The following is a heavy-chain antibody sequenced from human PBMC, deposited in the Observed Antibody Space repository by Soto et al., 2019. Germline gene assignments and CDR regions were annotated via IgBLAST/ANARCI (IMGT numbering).Heavy chain of an antibody. Sequence: EVQLVETGGGLIQPGGSLRLSCAASGFTVSSHYMSWVRQAPGKGLEWVSVIYSGGSTYYADSVKGRFTISRDNSKNTLYLQMNSLRAEDTAVYYCASGSVRRGYCSGGSCYGGGDYWGQGTLVTVSS. V-gene: IGHV3-53*02. CDR3: ASGSVRRGYCSGGSCYGGGDY. CDR2: IYSGGST. J-gene: IGHJ4*02. D-gene: IGHD2-15*01. CDR1: GFTVSSHY.